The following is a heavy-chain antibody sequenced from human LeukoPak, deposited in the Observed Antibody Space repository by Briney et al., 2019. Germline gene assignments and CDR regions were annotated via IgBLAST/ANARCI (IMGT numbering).Heavy chain of an antibody. V-gene: IGHV4-59*12. CDR2: IYYSGST. CDR1: GGSINSYY. J-gene: IGHJ6*03. CDR3: ARGPNGYYYYYYMDV. D-gene: IGHD1-1*01. Sequence: SSETLSLTCTVSGGSINSYYWSWIRQPPGKGLEWIGSIYYSGSTYYNPSLKSRVTISVDTSKNQFSLRLSSVTAADTAVYYCARGPNGYYYYYYMDVWGKGTTVTVSS.